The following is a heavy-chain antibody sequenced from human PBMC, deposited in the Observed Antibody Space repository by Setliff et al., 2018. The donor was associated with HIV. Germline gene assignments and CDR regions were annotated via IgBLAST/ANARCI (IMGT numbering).Heavy chain of an antibody. D-gene: IGHD5-18*01. V-gene: IGHV1-69*13. J-gene: IGHJ5*02. CDR3: ARGGPGSSFGYDWFDP. Sequence: SVKVSCKASAGTFSSYAVSWVRQAPGQGLEWMGGIIPMFEIANYAQRFQGRVTITAEESTSIVYLEMSSLRSEDTAVYFCARGGPGSSFGYDWFDPWGQGTPVTVSS. CDR2: IIPMFEIA. CDR1: AGTFSSYA.